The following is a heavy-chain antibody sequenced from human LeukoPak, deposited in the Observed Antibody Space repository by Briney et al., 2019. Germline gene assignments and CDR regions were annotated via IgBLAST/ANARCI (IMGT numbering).Heavy chain of an antibody. D-gene: IGHD1-26*01. V-gene: IGHV1-2*02. J-gene: IGHJ4*02. CDR2: INPNSGGT. Sequence: ASVKVSCKASGCTFTGYYIHWVRQAPGHRLEWMGWINPNSGGTNYAQKFQGRVTMTRDTSISTAYMDLSRLRSDDTAVYYCARGSIVGATFDYFDYWGQGTLVTVSS. CDR3: ARGSIVGATFDYFDY. CDR1: GCTFTGYY.